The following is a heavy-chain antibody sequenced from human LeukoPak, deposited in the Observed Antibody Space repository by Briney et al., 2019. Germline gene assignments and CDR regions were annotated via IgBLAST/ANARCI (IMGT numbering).Heavy chain of an antibody. Sequence: PSETLSLNCAVYGGSFSGYYWSWIRQPPGKGLEWIGEINHSGSTNYNPSLKSRVTISVDTSKNQFSMKLSSVTAADTAVYYCARSIRRSGGSGSHWPARNWFDPWGQGTLVTVSS. CDR2: INHSGST. D-gene: IGHD3-10*01. CDR1: GGSFSGYY. CDR3: ARSIRRSGGSGSHWPARNWFDP. V-gene: IGHV4-34*01. J-gene: IGHJ5*02.